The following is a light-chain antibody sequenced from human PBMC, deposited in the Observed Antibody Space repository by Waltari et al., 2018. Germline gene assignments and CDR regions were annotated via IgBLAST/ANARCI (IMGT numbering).Light chain of an antibody. CDR1: SRDIGTYDL. CDR2: EVN. V-gene: IGLV2-23*02. J-gene: IGLJ2*01. CDR3: CSYAGRVV. Sequence: QSALTQPASVSGSPGQSITISCTGTSRDIGTYDLVSWYQQYPGKAPKLMIYEVNKRPSGLSDRFSGSKSGNTASLTISGRQAEDEADYYCCSYAGRVVFGGGTKLTVL.